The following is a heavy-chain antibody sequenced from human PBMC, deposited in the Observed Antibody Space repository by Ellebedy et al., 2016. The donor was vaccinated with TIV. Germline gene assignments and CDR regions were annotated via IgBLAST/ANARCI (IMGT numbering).Heavy chain of an antibody. J-gene: IGHJ6*03. D-gene: IGHD2-2*01. Sequence: SETLSLXXTVSGGSISSYYWGWIRQPPGKGLEWIGSIYYSGSTYYNPSLKSRVTISVDTSKNQFSLKLSSVTAADTAVYYCATQTTFTSWEEEYYYYMDVWGKGTTVTVSS. V-gene: IGHV4-39*01. CDR3: ATQTTFTSWEEEYYYYMDV. CDR2: IYYSGST. CDR1: GGSISSYY.